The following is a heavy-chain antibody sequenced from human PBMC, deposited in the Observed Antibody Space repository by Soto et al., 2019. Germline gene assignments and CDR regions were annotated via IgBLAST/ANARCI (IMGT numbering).Heavy chain of an antibody. CDR3: AREGAYGSGQIRQDY. CDR2: ISSSSSYI. J-gene: IGHJ4*02. V-gene: IGHV3-21*01. Sequence: GGSLRLSCAASGFTFSSYSMNWVRQAPGKGLEWVSSISSSSSYIYYADSVKGRFTISRDNAKNSLYLQMNSLRAEDTAVYYCAREGAYGSGQIRQDYWGQGTLVTVSS. D-gene: IGHD2-15*01. CDR1: GFTFSSYS.